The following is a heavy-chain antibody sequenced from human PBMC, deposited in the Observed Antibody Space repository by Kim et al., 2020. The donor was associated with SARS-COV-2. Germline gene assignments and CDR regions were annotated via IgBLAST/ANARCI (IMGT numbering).Heavy chain of an antibody. V-gene: IGHV4-59*08. J-gene: IGHJ4*02. CDR3: ARHGGDVTFDY. Sequence: TNYNPSLKSRVTISVDTSKNQFSLKLSSVTAADTAVYYCARHGGDVTFDYWGQGTLVTVSS. D-gene: IGHD3-16*01. CDR2: T.